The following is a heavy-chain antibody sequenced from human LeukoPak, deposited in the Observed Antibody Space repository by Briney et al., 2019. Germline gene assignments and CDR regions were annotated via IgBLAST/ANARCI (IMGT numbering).Heavy chain of an antibody. J-gene: IGHJ4*02. CDR2: INPSSGGT. D-gene: IGHD1-26*01. CDR1: GYTLIGYY. V-gene: IGHV1-2*02. Sequence: GASVKVSCKASGYTLIGYYMHWVRQAPGQGLEWMGWINPSSGGTNYAQKFQGRVTMTRDTSISTAYMELGRLRSDDTAVYYCASSREPNSGSYSAPPEFDYWGQGTLVTVSS. CDR3: ASSREPNSGSYSAPPEFDY.